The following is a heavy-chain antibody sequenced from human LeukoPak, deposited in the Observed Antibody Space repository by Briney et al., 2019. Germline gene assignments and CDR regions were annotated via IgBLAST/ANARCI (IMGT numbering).Heavy chain of an antibody. CDR3: ARVGSMSSY. Sequence: GGSLRLSCAVSGFTFSSYAMSWVRQAPGKGLEWVSIIGRDGRNTHYADSVEGRFTISRDNSKSTLFLLVNSLRAEDTAVYYCARVGSMSSYWGQGTLVTVSS. D-gene: IGHD2/OR15-2a*01. CDR2: IGRDGRNT. CDR1: GFTFSSYA. V-gene: IGHV3-23*01. J-gene: IGHJ4*02.